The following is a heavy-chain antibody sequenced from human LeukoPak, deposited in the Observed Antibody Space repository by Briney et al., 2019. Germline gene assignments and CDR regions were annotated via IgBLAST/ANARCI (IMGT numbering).Heavy chain of an antibody. J-gene: IGHJ4*02. CDR1: GFTFSSYS. CDR2: ISGPDHYI. V-gene: IGHV3-21*04. CDR3: ATGPLVRGVNFDY. Sequence: GGSLGLSCAASGFTFSSYSMCWVRQAPGEGLEWVSSISGPDHYIYYADSVKGRFTISRDNAKNTLYLQMNSLRAEDTAVYYCATGPLVRGVNFDYWGQGTLVTVSS. D-gene: IGHD3-10*01.